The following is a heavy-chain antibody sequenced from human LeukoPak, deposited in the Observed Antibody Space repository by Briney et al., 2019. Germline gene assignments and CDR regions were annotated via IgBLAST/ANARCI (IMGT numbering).Heavy chain of an antibody. CDR3: ARVTTDGYYNY. CDR2: IYTSGST. Sequence: SETLSLTCTVSGGSISSGSYYWSWIRQPAGKGLEWIGRIYTSGSTNYNPSLKSRATISLDTSENHFSLKLSSVTAADTAVYYCARVTTDGYYNYWGQGTLVTVSS. J-gene: IGHJ4*02. V-gene: IGHV4-61*02. D-gene: IGHD3-22*01. CDR1: GGSISSGSYY.